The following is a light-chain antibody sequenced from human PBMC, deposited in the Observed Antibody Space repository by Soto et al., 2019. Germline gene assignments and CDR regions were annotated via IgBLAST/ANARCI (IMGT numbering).Light chain of an antibody. CDR1: QNIHTN. V-gene: IGKV3-15*01. Sequence: IVMTQSAATLSLSPWGIASLSCRAGQNIHTNLACYQQKPGQAPRLLFYGASTGATGLPARFSGSGSGTEFTLTINSLQAEDCAVYYCQQYYNWPRTFGQGTRLEIK. CDR2: GAS. J-gene: IGKJ5*01. CDR3: QQYYNWPRT.